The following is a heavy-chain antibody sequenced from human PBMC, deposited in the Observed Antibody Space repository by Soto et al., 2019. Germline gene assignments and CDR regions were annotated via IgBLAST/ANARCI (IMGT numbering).Heavy chain of an antibody. J-gene: IGHJ4*01. CDR1: GCRLSMHT. V-gene: IGHV1-69*16. Sequence: VKVSCKAAGCRLSMHTLCRLRLPHGQGLEWMGGSTAVLGTTNYAEKFQGRVTLTADECTATVYLELSSLRSEHTAVYYCARSHCYETDGVFDYFDYWGHGTLVTLSS. CDR3: ARSHCYETDGVFDYFDY. D-gene: IGHD2-2*01. CDR2: STAVLGTT.